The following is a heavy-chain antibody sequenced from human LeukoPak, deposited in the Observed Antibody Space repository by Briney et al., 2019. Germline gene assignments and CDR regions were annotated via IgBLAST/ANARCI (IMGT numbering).Heavy chain of an antibody. CDR2: IYYSGST. Sequence: SETLSLTCTFSGGSIRDDYWSWIRQPPGKGLERIGNIYYSGSTKYNPSLKSRVTISIDTSRNQFSLKLTSVTAADTAVCYCARVPHCSSNSCQAWFDPWGQGTLVTVSS. CDR3: ARVPHCSSNSCQAWFDP. J-gene: IGHJ5*02. D-gene: IGHD2-2*01. V-gene: IGHV4-59*01. CDR1: GGSIRDDY.